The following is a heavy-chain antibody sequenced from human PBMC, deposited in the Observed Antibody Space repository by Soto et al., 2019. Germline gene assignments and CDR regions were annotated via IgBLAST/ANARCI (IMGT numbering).Heavy chain of an antibody. V-gene: IGHV3-33*05. D-gene: IGHD3-10*01. CDR2: ISYDGSD. CDR1: GFPFREFG. J-gene: IGHJ4*02. Sequence: PLVESGGGVVQPGRSLRLSCVASGFPFREFGMHWVRQAPGKGLEWVALISYDGSDYADSVKGRFTISRDDSRDTLFLHMDNLRPDDTGVYYCARRWNYCLDLWGQGTLVAVSS. CDR3: ARRWNYCLDL.